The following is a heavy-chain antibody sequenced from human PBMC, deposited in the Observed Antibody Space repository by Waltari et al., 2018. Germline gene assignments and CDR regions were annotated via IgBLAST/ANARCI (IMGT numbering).Heavy chain of an antibody. Sequence: QVQLVQSGPEVKQPGASVNVSCQASGHSFPDHHLPWVRQNPGQGLEWLGWINPKNGDTSYAQKFLGRVTMTRDTSINTVYMDLSGLRSDDTAVFYCARDPGPIVGAPDYWGQGTLVTVSS. CDR1: GHSFPDHH. D-gene: IGHD1-26*01. V-gene: IGHV1-2*02. CDR3: ARDPGPIVGAPDY. CDR2: INPKNGDT. J-gene: IGHJ4*02.